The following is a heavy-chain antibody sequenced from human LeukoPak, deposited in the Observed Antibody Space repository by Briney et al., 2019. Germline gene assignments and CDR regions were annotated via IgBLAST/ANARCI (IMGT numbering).Heavy chain of an antibody. J-gene: IGHJ6*03. D-gene: IGHD3-3*01. CDR1: GYTFTSYD. Sequence: ASVKVSCQASGYTFTSYDINWLRQATGQGLEWMGWMNPNSGNTGYELKFQGRVSMTRNTSISTAYMELSSLRSEDTAVYYCARAHAPDYDFWSGFYYMDVWGKGTTVTVSS. V-gene: IGHV1-8*01. CDR3: ARAHAPDYDFWSGFYYMDV. CDR2: MNPNSGNT.